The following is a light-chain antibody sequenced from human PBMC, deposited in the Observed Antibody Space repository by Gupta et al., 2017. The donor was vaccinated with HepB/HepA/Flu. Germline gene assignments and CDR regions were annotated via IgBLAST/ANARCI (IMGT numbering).Light chain of an antibody. CDR1: ALPKQY. Sequence: SYELTQPPSVSVSPGQTARITCSGDALPKQYAYWYQQKPGQAPVLVIYKDSERTSGIPERFSGSSSGTTVTLTISGVQAEDEADYYCQSTDSSGTYVVLGGGTKLTVL. J-gene: IGLJ2*01. CDR3: QSTDSSGTYVV. CDR2: KDS. V-gene: IGLV3-25*03.